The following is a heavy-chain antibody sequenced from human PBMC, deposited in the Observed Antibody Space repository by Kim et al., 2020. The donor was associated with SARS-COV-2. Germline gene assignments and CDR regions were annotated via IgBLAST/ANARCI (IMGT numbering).Heavy chain of an antibody. D-gene: IGHD1-20*01. CDR3: ARWGALTGSDY. V-gene: IGHV1-46*01. J-gene: IGHJ4*02. Sequence: TIYGQEFQGRVTMIRDTSTSTGYMELSSLRAEDTAVYYCARWGALTGSDYWGQGTLVTVSS. CDR2: T.